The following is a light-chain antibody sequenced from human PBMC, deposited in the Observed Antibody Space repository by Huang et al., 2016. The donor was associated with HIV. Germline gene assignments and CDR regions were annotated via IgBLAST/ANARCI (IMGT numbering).Light chain of an antibody. J-gene: IGKJ1*01. V-gene: IGKV3-15*01. Sequence: EVVITQSPATLSVSPGERATLSCRASQYISTNLGWYQQKPGQPPRLLIFGASTRATGNPARFIGSGSGTEFTLTITSLQSEDFAVYYCQQYNNWPRTFGQGTKVEIK. CDR1: QYISTN. CDR3: QQYNNWPRT. CDR2: GAS.